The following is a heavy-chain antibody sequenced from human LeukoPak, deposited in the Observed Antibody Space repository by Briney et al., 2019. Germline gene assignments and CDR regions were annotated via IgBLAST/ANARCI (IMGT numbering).Heavy chain of an antibody. D-gene: IGHD2-21*01. CDR1: GGSMSSGGCS. CDR3: ARTKGGGDSVDY. V-gene: IGHV4-30-2*01. Sequence: SQTLSLTCTVSGGSMSSGGCSWSWIRQPPGKGLEWIGYIHHSGTSYHSPSLQSRVTISVDRSKNQFSLKLSSVTAADTAVYYCARTKGGGDSVDYWGQGTLVTVSS. J-gene: IGHJ4*02. CDR2: IHHSGTS.